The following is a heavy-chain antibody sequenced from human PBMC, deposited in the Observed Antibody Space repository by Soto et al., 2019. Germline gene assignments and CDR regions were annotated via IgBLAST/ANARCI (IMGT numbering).Heavy chain of an antibody. Sequence: QVPLVESGGGVVQPGRSLRLSCAASGFTFSSYGMHWVRQAPGKGLEWVAVIWYDGSNKYYADSVKGRFTISRDNSKNTLYLQMNSLRAEDTAVYYCASNPNSGDYYYGMDVWGQGTTVTVSS. D-gene: IGHD5-12*01. CDR2: IWYDGSNK. CDR1: GFTFSSYG. V-gene: IGHV3-33*01. J-gene: IGHJ6*02. CDR3: ASNPNSGDYYYGMDV.